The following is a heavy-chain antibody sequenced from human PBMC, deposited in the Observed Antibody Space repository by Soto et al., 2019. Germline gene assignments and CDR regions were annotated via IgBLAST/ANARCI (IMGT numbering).Heavy chain of an antibody. Sequence: QLQLQESGPGLVKPSETLSLTCSVSGGSISRNSYYWGWIRQPPGKGLEWIGRVHYSGTTDYNPSLESRVPISIDTSKNHSTLKLRSVTAADPAVYFCARPRGTSGWYGCWFDPWGPGALVTGSS. CDR3: ARPRGTSGWYGCWFDP. J-gene: IGHJ5*02. CDR2: VHYSGTT. CDR1: GGSISRNSYY. D-gene: IGHD6-13*01. V-gene: IGHV4-39*02.